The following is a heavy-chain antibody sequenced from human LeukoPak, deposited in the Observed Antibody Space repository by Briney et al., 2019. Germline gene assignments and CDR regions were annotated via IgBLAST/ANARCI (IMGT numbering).Heavy chain of an antibody. D-gene: IGHD1-26*01. J-gene: IGHJ4*02. CDR2: IYYSGST. V-gene: IGHV4-39*01. Sequence: SETLSLTCTVSGGSISSSSYYWGWIRQPPGKGLEWIGRIYYSGSTYYNPSLKSRVTISVDTSKNQFSLKLSSVTAADTAVYYCARHVGIVGATGSDYWGQGTLVTVSS. CDR3: ARHVGIVGATGSDY. CDR1: GGSISSSSYY.